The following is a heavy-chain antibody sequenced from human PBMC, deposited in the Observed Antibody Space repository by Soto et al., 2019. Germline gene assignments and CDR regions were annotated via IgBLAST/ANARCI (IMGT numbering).Heavy chain of an antibody. CDR1: GYTFTSCG. V-gene: IGHV1-18*01. CDR2: ISAYNGNT. D-gene: IGHD4-17*01. J-gene: IGHJ5*02. Sequence: GASVKVSCKASGYTFTSCGISWVRQAPGQGLEWMGWISAYNGNTNYAQKLQGRVTMTTDTSTSTAYMELRSLRSDDTAVYYCARSPPHTVTTRGYWFDPWGQGTLVTVSS. CDR3: ARSPPHTVTTRGYWFDP.